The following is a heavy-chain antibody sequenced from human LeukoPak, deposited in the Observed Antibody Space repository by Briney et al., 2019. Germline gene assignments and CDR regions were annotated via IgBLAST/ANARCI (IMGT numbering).Heavy chain of an antibody. CDR2: IFYSGST. CDR1: GDSISSYY. J-gene: IGHJ4*02. V-gene: IGHV4-59*01. D-gene: IGHD1-26*01. Sequence: SETLSLTCTVSGDSISSYYWSWIRQPPGEGLQWIGYIFYSGSTSYNASLRSRVAISVDTSKNQFSLRLTSVTAADTAVYYCAGRSARYFDHWGQGALVTVSS. CDR3: AGRSARYFDH.